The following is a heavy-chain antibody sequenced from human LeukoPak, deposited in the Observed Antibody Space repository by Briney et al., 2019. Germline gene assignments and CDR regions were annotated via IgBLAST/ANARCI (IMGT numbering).Heavy chain of an antibody. Sequence: GESLKISCKGSGYSFTSYWIGWVRQMPGKGLEWMGIIYPGDSDTRYSPSFQGQVTISADKSISTAYLQWSSLKASDTAMYYCASRVGSGSSGYYYYYMDVWGKGTTVTVSS. CDR1: GYSFTSYW. V-gene: IGHV5-51*01. CDR2: IYPGDSDT. J-gene: IGHJ6*03. D-gene: IGHD3-10*01. CDR3: ASRVGSGSSGYYYYYMDV.